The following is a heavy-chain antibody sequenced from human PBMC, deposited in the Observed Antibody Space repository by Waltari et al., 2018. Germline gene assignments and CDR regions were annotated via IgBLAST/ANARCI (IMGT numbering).Heavy chain of an antibody. Sequence: QVQLVQSGAEVKKPGSSVKVSCKASGGTFSSYAISWVRQAPGQGLEWMGGIIPIFGTANYAQKFQGRVTITADESTSTAYMELSSLKASDTAMYYCARWYDWNPGNWYFDLWGRGTLVTVSS. J-gene: IGHJ2*01. CDR1: GGTFSSYA. V-gene: IGHV1-69*13. CDR3: ARWYDWNPGNWYFDL. D-gene: IGHD1-1*01. CDR2: IIPIFGTA.